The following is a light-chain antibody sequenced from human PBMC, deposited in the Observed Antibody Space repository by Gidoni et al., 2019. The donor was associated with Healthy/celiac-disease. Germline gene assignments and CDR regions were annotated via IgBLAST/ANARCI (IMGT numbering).Light chain of an antibody. CDR1: QGISSY. CDR3: QKYNSAPRT. V-gene: IGKV1-27*01. Sequence: DIQMTQSPSSLSASVGDRVTITCRASQGISSYLAWYQQKPGEVPKLLIYDASTLQSGVPSRFSGSGSGTDFTLTISSLQPEDVATYYCQKYNSAPRTFGQXTKVEIK. CDR2: DAS. J-gene: IGKJ1*01.